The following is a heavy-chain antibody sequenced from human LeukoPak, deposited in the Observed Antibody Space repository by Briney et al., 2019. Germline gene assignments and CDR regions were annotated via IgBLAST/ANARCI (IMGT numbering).Heavy chain of an antibody. CDR3: ARVPYGSGTYTDY. D-gene: IGHD3-10*01. V-gene: IGHV3-33*01. Sequence: GRSLRLSCAASGFTFRTYGMHWVRQAPGKGLQWVALIWYDGSNTYYADSVKGRFTISRDNSKNTLYLQMNSLRAEDTAVYYCARVPYGSGTYTDYWGRGTLVSVSS. CDR1: GFTFRTYG. J-gene: IGHJ4*02. CDR2: IWYDGSNT.